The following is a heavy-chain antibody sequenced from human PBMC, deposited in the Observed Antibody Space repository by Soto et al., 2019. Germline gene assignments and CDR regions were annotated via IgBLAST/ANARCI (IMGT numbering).Heavy chain of an antibody. CDR3: ARSRVLDY. Sequence: PGERRRRSGAASGFTLSDFRKSWVRQAPGKGLEWVANIKQDGSEKYYVESVRGRFTISRDDAKNSVYLEMNSLRAEDTAVYYCARSRVLDYWGQVTVFTVS. CDR2: IKQDGSEK. CDR1: GFTLSDFR. D-gene: IGHD6-13*01. J-gene: IGHJ4*02. V-gene: IGHV3-7*03.